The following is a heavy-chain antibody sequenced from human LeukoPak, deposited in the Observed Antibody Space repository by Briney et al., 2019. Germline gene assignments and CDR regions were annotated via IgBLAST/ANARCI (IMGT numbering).Heavy chain of an antibody. V-gene: IGHV4-61*02. J-gene: IGHJ5*01. Sequence: PSQTLSLSCIVSGDSVTSPSYYWDWIRQSAGKGLEWMGRIYISGTTNYNPSLNSRVTISIDTSKNQFSLRLTSVTAADTAVYYCASSRVLVGVPDNRFDSWGQEILVAVCS. CDR2: IYISGTT. CDR3: ASSRVLVGVPDNRFDS. D-gene: IGHD2-15*01. CDR1: GDSVTSPSYY.